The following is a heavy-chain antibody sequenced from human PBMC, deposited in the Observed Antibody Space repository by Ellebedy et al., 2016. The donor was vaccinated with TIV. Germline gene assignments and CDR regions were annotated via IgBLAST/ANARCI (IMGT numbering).Heavy chain of an antibody. D-gene: IGHD5-18*01. J-gene: IGHJ4*02. V-gene: IGHV3-53*01. Sequence: GESLKISCAASGFTVSSNYMSWVRQAPGKGLEWVSVIYSGGSTYYADSVKGRFTISRDNSKNTLYLQMNSLRAEDTAVYYCARSGRYSYGSSDYWGQGTLVTVSS. CDR3: ARSGRYSYGSSDY. CDR1: GFTVSSNY. CDR2: IYSGGST.